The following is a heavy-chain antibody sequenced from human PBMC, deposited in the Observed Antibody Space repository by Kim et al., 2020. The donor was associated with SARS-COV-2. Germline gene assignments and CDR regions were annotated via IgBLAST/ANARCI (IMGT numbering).Heavy chain of an antibody. Sequence: GGSLRLSCAASGFTFSSYAMSWVRQAPGKGLEWVSVIYSGGSSTYYADSVKGRFTISRDNSKNTLYLQMNSLRAEDTAVYYCAKVRGGALPYWGQGTLVTVSS. V-gene: IGHV3-23*03. J-gene: IGHJ4*02. CDR2: IYSGGSST. CDR1: GFTFSSYA. D-gene: IGHD3-16*01. CDR3: AKVRGGALPY.